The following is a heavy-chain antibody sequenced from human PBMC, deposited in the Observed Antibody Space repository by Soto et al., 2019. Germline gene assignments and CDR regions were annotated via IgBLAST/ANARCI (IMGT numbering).Heavy chain of an antibody. CDR2: IKQDGSEK. CDR3: ARGPPTSNPLDYGDYFDY. CDR1: GFTFSSYW. D-gene: IGHD4-17*01. V-gene: IGHV3-7*04. J-gene: IGHJ4*02. Sequence: GGSLRLSCAASGFTFSSYWMSWVRQAPGKGLEWVANIKQDGSEKYYVDSVKGRFTISRDNAKNSLYLQMNSLRAEDTAVYYSARGPPTSNPLDYGDYFDYWGQGTLVTVSS.